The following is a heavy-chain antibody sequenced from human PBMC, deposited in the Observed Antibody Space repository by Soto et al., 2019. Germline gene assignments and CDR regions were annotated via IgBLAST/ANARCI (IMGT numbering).Heavy chain of an antibody. CDR1: GFTFNNYA. V-gene: IGHV3-23*01. Sequence: EVQLLESGGGLVQPGGSLRLSCAASGFTFNNYAMTWVRQAPGKGLEWVSAISGGGDTTSYADSVKGRFTVSRDSSKNTLYLQMSSLRAEDTALYYCAKGRGGSGSLTPRVDFLGQETLVTVSS. CDR2: ISGGGDTT. J-gene: IGHJ4*02. CDR3: AKGRGGSGSLTPRVDF. D-gene: IGHD3-10*01.